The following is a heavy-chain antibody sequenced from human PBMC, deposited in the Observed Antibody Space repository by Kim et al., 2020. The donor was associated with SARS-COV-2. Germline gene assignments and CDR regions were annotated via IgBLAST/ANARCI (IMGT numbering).Heavy chain of an antibody. CDR1: GGSISSSNW. J-gene: IGHJ4*02. CDR2: IYHSGST. V-gene: IGHV4-4*02. CDR3: ARGHRAGIAAAGYY. Sequence: SETLSLTCAVSGGSISSSNWWSWVRQPPGKGLEWIGEIYHSGSTNYNPSLKSRVTISVDKSKNQFSLKLSSVTAADTAVYYCARGHRAGIAAAGYYWGQGTLVTVSS. D-gene: IGHD6-13*01.